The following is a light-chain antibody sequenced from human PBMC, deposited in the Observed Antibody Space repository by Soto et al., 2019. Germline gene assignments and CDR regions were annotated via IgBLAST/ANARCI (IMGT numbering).Light chain of an antibody. CDR2: DAS. Sequence: TLYVSPMERATLSCRGSQRVNSDYLAWYQQKPGQAPRLLIYDASNRATGIPARFSGSGSGTDFTLTLSSLEPEDFAVYYCQQYGGSPRTFGQGTKVDIK. J-gene: IGKJ1*01. CDR3: QQYGGSPRT. CDR1: QRVNSDY. V-gene: IGKV3-20*01.